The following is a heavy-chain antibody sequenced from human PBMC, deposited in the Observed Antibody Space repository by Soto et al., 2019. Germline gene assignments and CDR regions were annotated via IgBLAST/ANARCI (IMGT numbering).Heavy chain of an antibody. D-gene: IGHD2-21*02. CDR2: IYWDDDK. CDR3: IQSRCGADCLQSYASYYYYGLDV. CDR1: AFSLSTGGVG. V-gene: IGHV2-5*02. J-gene: IGHJ6*02. Sequence: QITLKESGPTLVKPTQTLTLTCTFSAFSLSTGGVGVGWIRQPPGKALEWLALIYWDDDKRYSPSLRSRLTITKDTSNTPVALTMTNMDPVHTATYYCIQSRCGADCLQSYASYYYYGLDVWGQGTTVTVSS.